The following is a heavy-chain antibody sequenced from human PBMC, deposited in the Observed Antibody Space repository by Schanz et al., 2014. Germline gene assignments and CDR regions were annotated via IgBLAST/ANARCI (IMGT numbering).Heavy chain of an antibody. J-gene: IGHJ3*02. CDR1: TFTFSSYW. V-gene: IGHV3-33*06. Sequence: AQVVESGGGVVQPGRSLRLSCAASTFTFSSYWMHWVRQAPGKGLEWVAVIWYDGNNKFYADSVKGRFTISRDNSKNTLYLQMNSLRAEDTAVYFCAKDRWRATVMVDAFDIWGQGTKVTVSS. CDR2: IWYDGNNK. D-gene: IGHD4-4*01. CDR3: AKDRWRATVMVDAFDI.